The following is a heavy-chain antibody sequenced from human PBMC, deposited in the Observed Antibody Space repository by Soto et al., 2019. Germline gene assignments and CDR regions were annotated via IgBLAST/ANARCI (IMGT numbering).Heavy chain of an antibody. CDR1: GFTFSDYY. D-gene: IGHD2-21*02. J-gene: IGHJ4*02. CDR3: ARPYCGGDCYSDY. V-gene: IGHV3-11*06. Sequence: QVQLVESGGGLVKPGGSLRLSCAASGFTFSDYYMSWIRQAPGKGLEWVSYISSSSSYTNYADSVKGRFTISTDNAKNSLYLQMTSLRAEDTAVYYCARPYCGGDCYSDYWGQGTLVTVSS. CDR2: ISSSSSYT.